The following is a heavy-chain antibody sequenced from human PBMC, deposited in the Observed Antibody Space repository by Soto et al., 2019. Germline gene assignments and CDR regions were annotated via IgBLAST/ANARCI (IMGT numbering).Heavy chain of an antibody. D-gene: IGHD6-13*01. V-gene: IGHV3-53*04. Sequence: EVQLVESGGGLVQPGGSLRLSCAASGFTVSRYYMTWVRQAQGKGLEWVSVTHTGGGALYADSVKGRFTISRQESKNTVYLQMNSLRPEDTAVYFYAREGIAAPASGEHAFDSWGHGTMVTVSS. CDR3: AREGIAAPASGEHAFDS. J-gene: IGHJ3*02. CDR2: THTGGGA. CDR1: GFTVSRYY.